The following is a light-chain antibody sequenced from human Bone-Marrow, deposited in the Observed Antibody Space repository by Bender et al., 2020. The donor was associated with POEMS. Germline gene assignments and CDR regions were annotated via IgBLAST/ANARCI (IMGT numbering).Light chain of an antibody. CDR1: NIGTKS. J-gene: IGLJ1*01. CDR3: QVWDSTSDQYL. Sequence: SYVLTQPPSVSVAPGKTATITCGADNIGTKSVQWYLQKPGQAPVLVVFDDSDRPSGIPVRFSGSNSGNAATLTISRVDVGDEADYYCQVWDSTSDQYLFGSGNKVTVL. CDR2: DDS. V-gene: IGLV3-21*03.